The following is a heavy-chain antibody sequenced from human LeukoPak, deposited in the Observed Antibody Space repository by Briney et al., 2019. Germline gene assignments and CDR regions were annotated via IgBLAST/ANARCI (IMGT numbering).Heavy chain of an antibody. CDR3: AKDREDDYGDYVGPDFDY. CDR1: GFTFSSYA. D-gene: IGHD4-17*01. Sequence: GGSLRLSCAASGFTFSSYAMSWVRQAPGKGLEWVSAISGSGGSTYYADSVKGRFTISRDNSKNTLYLQMNSLRAEDTAVYYCAKDREDDYGDYVGPDFDYWGQGTLVTVSS. V-gene: IGHV3-23*01. J-gene: IGHJ4*02. CDR2: ISGSGGST.